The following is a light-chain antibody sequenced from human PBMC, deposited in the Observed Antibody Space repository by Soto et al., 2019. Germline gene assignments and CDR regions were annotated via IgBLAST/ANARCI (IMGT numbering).Light chain of an antibody. CDR2: GAS. J-gene: IGKJ2*01. CDR3: QQYGSSPQT. V-gene: IGKV3-20*01. CDR1: QSVSSSY. Sequence: EIVLTQSPGTLSLSPGERATVSCGASQSVSSSYFAWYQQKPGQAPRLLIYGASSRATGIPDRFSGSGSGTDFTLTISRLEPEDFAVYYCQQYGSSPQTFGQGTKLEIK.